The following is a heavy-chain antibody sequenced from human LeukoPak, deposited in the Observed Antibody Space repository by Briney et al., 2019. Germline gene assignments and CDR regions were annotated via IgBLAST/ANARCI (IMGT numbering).Heavy chain of an antibody. Sequence: PGGSLRLSCAASGFTFSSYGMHWVRQAPGKGLEWVAFIRYDGSNKYYADSVKGRFTISRDNSKNTLYLQMNSLRAEDTAVYYCAKSPYNWNQHFDYWGQGTLVTVSS. CDR2: IRYDGSNK. CDR1: GFTFSSYG. D-gene: IGHD1-20*01. CDR3: AKSPYNWNQHFDY. V-gene: IGHV3-30*02. J-gene: IGHJ4*02.